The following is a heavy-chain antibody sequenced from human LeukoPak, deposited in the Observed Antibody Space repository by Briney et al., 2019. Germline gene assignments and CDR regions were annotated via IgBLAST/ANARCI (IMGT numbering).Heavy chain of an antibody. J-gene: IGHJ6*02. V-gene: IGHV3-48*03. CDR3: ARSLSTLYYFYAMDV. CDR1: GFTFSSYE. Sequence: PGGSLRLSCAASGFTFSSYEMHWVRQAPGRGLEWVSYISSSDSTIYYADSVKGRFTISRDNAKNSLYLQMNSLRAEDTAVYYCARSLSTLYYFYAMDVWGQGTTVTVSS. CDR2: ISSSDSTI. D-gene: IGHD5/OR15-5a*01.